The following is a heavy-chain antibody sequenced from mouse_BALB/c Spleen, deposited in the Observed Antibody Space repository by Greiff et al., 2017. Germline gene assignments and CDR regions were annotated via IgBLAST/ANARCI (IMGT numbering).Heavy chain of an antibody. V-gene: IGHV5-6-5*01. Sequence: EVMLVESGGGLVQPGGSRKLSCAASGFTFSSYAMSWVRQTPEKRLEWVASISSGGSTYYPDSVKGRFTISRDNARNILYLQMSSLRSEDTAMYYCASRGYFDYWGQGTTLTVSS. CDR2: ISSGGST. CDR3: ASRGYFDY. CDR1: GFTFSSYA. J-gene: IGHJ2*01.